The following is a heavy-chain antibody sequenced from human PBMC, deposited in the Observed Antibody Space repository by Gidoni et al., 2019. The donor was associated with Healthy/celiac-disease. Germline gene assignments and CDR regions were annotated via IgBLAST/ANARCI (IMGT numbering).Heavy chain of an antibody. Sequence: EVQLVESGGGLVQPGGSLRLSCAASGFTFSSYSMNWVRQAPGKGLEWVSYISSSSSTISDAASLKGRFTISRDNAKNSLYLQMNSLRAEDTAVYYCARARIYYYDAYYFDYWGQGTLVTVSS. CDR2: ISSSSSTI. V-gene: IGHV3-48*01. D-gene: IGHD3-22*01. J-gene: IGHJ4*02. CDR3: ARARIYYYDAYYFDY. CDR1: GFTFSSYS.